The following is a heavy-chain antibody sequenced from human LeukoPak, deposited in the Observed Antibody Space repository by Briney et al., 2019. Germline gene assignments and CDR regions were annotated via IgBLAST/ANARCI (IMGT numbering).Heavy chain of an antibody. V-gene: IGHV4-59*12. CDR2: IYYSGST. Sequence: SETLSLTCTVSGGSISSYYWSWIRQPPGKGLEWIGYIYYSGSTNYNPSLKSRVTISVDTSKNQFSLKLSSVTAADTAVYYCAREGNNWNFDDAFDIWGQGTMVTVSS. CDR1: GGSISSYY. CDR3: AREGNNWNFDDAFDI. D-gene: IGHD1-7*01. J-gene: IGHJ3*02.